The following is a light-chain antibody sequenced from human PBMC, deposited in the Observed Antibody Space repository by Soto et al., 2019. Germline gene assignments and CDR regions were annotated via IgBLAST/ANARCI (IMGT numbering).Light chain of an antibody. CDR2: GAS. CDR3: QQYGSSPWT. CDR1: QSVSNNY. Sequence: ERVLTQSPGTLSLYAGERATLSCRASQSVSNNYLAWYQQKPGQAPRLLIYGASNRATGIPDRFIGSGSGTDFTLTITRLEPEDFALYYCQQYGSSPWTFGPGTKVDIK. J-gene: IGKJ1*01. V-gene: IGKV3-20*01.